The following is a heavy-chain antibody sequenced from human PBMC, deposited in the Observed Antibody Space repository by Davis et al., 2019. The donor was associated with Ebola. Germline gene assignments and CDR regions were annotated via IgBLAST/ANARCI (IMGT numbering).Heavy chain of an antibody. Sequence: GESLKIPCAASGFTFNTYVMSWVRQAPGKGLEWVSSIGGSVDNTYFADSVKGRFAISRDNSKNTLYLQMSSLGADDTAVYYCAKCRGGSGPNYLDFWGQGTLVTVSS. CDR1: GFTFNTYV. J-gene: IGHJ4*02. V-gene: IGHV3-23*01. CDR2: IGGSVDNT. D-gene: IGHD3-10*01. CDR3: AKCRGGSGPNYLDF.